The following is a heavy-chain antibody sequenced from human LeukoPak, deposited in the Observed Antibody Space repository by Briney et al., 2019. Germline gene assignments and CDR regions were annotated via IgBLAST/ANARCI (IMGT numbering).Heavy chain of an antibody. V-gene: IGHV3-66*01. CDR2: IYSGGST. CDR1: GFTVSSNY. J-gene: IGHJ4*02. Sequence: GGSLRLSCAASGFTVSSNYMSWVRQAPGKGLEWVSVIYSGGSTYYADSVKGRFTISRDNSKNTLYLQVNSLRAEDTAVYYCARERARTYFDYWGQGTLVTVSS. CDR3: ARERARTYFDY.